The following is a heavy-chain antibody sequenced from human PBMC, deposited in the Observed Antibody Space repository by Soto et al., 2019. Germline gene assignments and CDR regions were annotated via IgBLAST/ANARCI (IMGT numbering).Heavy chain of an antibody. Sequence: QVQLVQSGAEVKKPGASVKVSCKASGYTFTSYAMHWVRQAPGQRLEWMGWINAGSGNTKYSQKFQGRVTITRDTSASTAYMELSSQRSEDTAVYYCARDRRKRQWLIYYYYYGMDVWGQGTTVTVSS. V-gene: IGHV1-3*01. CDR3: ARDRRKRQWLIYYYYYGMDV. CDR2: INAGSGNT. J-gene: IGHJ6*02. CDR1: GYTFTSYA. D-gene: IGHD6-19*01.